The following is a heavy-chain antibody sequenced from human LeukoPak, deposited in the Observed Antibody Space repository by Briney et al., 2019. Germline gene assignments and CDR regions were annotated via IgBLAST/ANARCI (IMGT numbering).Heavy chain of an antibody. Sequence: SETLALTCGVSGGSITSTNYWTWVRQPPGKGLEWIGEVNLQGSTNYNPSLMGRVAISVDMSENHISLQLTSVTAADTAVYYCAREGGPYRPLDYSGQGTLVTASS. CDR1: GGSITSTNY. V-gene: IGHV4-4*02. CDR2: VNLQGST. CDR3: AREGGPYRPLDY. J-gene: IGHJ4*02.